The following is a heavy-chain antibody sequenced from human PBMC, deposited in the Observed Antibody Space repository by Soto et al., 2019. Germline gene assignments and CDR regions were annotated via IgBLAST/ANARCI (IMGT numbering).Heavy chain of an antibody. CDR1: GLTFSHEW. V-gene: IGHV3-15*01. D-gene: IGHD6-19*01. J-gene: IGHJ4*01. Sequence: PGGSLRLSCAASGLTFSHEWMSWVRQAPGKGLEWVGRIRSKTDGGTTEYPAPVKGRFTISRDDSRNMLHLQMNSLRTEDTAVYYCTTVRPVPGTDYWGHGALVTVSS. CDR3: TTVRPVPGTDY. CDR2: IRSKTDGGTT.